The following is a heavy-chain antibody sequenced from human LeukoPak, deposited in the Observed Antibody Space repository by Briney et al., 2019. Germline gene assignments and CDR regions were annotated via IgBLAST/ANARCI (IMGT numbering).Heavy chain of an antibody. CDR2: IKHDGSEK. CDR1: GFTFNIYA. J-gene: IGHJ4*02. D-gene: IGHD3-3*01. CDR3: ATDRGWRTSGYYLYYFEY. V-gene: IGHV3-7*01. Sequence: PGGSLRLSCAASGFTFNIYAMSWVRQAPGKGLEWVASIKHDGSEKYYVDSVRGRFTISRDNTMNSLYLQMSSLRAEDTAVYYCATDRGWRTSGYYLYYFEYWGQGTLVTYSS.